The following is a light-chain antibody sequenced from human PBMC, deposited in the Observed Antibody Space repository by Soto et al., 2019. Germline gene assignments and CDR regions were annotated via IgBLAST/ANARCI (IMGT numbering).Light chain of an antibody. CDR3: QQYYTTPFS. V-gene: IGKV4-1*01. CDR2: WAS. J-gene: IGKJ4*01. CDR1: QSVLYSSNNKNY. Sequence: DIVMTQSPDSLAESLVERATINCKSSQSVLYSSNNKNYLAWFQQRPGQPPKLLIYWASTRESGVPDRFSGSGSGTDFTLTISSLQAEDVAVYFCQQYYTTPFSFGGGTKVDIK.